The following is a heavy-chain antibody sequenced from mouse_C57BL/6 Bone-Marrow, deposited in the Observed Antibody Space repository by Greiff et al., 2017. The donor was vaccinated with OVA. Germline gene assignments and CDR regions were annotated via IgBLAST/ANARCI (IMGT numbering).Heavy chain of an antibody. V-gene: IGHV1-81*01. CDR3: ARHPYYYGSSSWFAY. CDR1: GYTFTSYG. CDR2: IYPRSGNT. Sequence: QVQLKQSGAELARPGASVKLSCKASGYTFTSYGISWVKQRTGQGLEWIGEIYPRSGNTYYNEKFKGKATLTADKSSSTAYMELRSLTSEDSAVYFCARHPYYYGSSSWFAYWGQGTLVTVSA. J-gene: IGHJ3*01. D-gene: IGHD1-1*01.